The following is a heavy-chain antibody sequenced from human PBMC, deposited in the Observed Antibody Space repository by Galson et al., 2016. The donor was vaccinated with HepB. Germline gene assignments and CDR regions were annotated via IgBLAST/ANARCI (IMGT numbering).Heavy chain of an antibody. CDR2: FSGRGDST. V-gene: IGHV3-23*01. Sequence: SLRLSCAATGFTFNTYAIAWVRQAPGKGLEWVSGFSGRGDSTYYADSVKGRFTISRVNFKSTLYLQMSSLRVEDTALYYCVADHGGLDCFDFWGQGTMVTVSS. J-gene: IGHJ3*01. CDR3: VADHGGLDCFDF. CDR1: GFTFNTYA. D-gene: IGHD4-23*01.